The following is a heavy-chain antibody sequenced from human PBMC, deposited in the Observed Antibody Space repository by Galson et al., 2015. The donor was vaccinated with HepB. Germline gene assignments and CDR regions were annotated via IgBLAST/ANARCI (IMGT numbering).Heavy chain of an antibody. CDR2: IRVSGGST. CDR3: AKGTTNIDS. Sequence: SLRLSCAASGFTFSSLGMTWVRQAPGKGLECVSAIRVSGGSTDYADSVRGRFTISRDNSNNMLYLQMNNLRAEDTAVYYCAKGTTNIDSWGQGIQVTVSS. D-gene: IGHD1-1*01. J-gene: IGHJ4*02. CDR1: GFTFSSLG. V-gene: IGHV3-23*01.